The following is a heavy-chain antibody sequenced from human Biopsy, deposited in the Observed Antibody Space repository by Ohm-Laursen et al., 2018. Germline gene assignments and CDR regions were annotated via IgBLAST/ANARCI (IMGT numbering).Heavy chain of an antibody. V-gene: IGHV4-59*08. CDR1: GGSISSYY. J-gene: IGHJ3*02. D-gene: IGHD3-22*01. Sequence: TLSLTCTVSGGSISSYYWTWIRQPPGQGLERIGDVYYSGGTNRNPSLKNRVTILVDTSKNKFSLKLNSVTAADTAVYYCGRREVVITHDAFDTWGQGTMVTVSS. CDR3: GRREVVITHDAFDT. CDR2: VYYSGGT.